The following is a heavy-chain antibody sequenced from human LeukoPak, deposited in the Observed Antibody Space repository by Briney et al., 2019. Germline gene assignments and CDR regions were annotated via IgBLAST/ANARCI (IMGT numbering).Heavy chain of an antibody. D-gene: IGHD3-10*01. CDR2: IYYSGST. Sequence: KPSETLSLTCTVSGGSISSSSYYWGWIRQPPGKGLEWIGSIYYSGSTYYNPSLKSRVTISVDTSKNQFSLKLSSVTAADTAVYYCATRRNLFGPHYYGSGSYYNALDAFDIWGQGTMVTVSS. CDR1: GGSISSSSYY. J-gene: IGHJ3*02. CDR3: ATRRNLFGPHYYGSGSYYNALDAFDI. V-gene: IGHV4-39*01.